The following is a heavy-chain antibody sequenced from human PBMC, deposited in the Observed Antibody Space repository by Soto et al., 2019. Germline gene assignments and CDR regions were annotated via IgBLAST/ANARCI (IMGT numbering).Heavy chain of an antibody. J-gene: IGHJ4*02. Sequence: QMQLVQSGPEVKKPGTSVKVSCKASGFTFTSSAMQWVRQARGQRLEWIGWIVVGSGNTNYAQKFQERVHITRDMSNSTAYMELSSLRSEDTAVYYCAADLGDDYGDCRGDYWGQGTLVTVSS. CDR2: IVVGSGNT. D-gene: IGHD4-17*01. V-gene: IGHV1-58*02. CDR3: AADLGDDYGDCRGDY. CDR1: GFTFTSSA.